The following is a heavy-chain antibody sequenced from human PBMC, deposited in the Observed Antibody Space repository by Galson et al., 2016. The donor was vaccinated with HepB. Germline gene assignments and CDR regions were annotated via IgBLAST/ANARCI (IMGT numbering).Heavy chain of an antibody. V-gene: IGHV6-1*01. D-gene: IGHD1-1*01. CDR1: GDSVSSNSAA. Sequence: CAISGDSVSSNSAAWNWIRQSPSRGLEWLGRTYYRSRWYNDYAVSVKSRITINPDTSKNQFSLQLNSVTPEDTAVYYCARDLGGAYGTGRSFDYWGQGTLGTVSS. J-gene: IGHJ4*02. CDR3: ARDLGGAYGTGRSFDY. CDR2: TYYRSRWYN.